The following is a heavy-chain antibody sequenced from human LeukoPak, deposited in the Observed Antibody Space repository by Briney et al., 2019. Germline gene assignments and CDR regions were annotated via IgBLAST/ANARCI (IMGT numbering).Heavy chain of an antibody. CDR2: IYTSGSA. J-gene: IGHJ4*02. CDR3: ARDRKWPLLSDY. D-gene: IGHD1-26*01. CDR1: GGSISSYY. Sequence: SETLSLTCTVSGGSISSYYWSWIRQPAGKGLEWIGRIYTSGSANYNPSLKSRVTMSVDTSKNQFSPKLSSVTAADTAVYYCARDRKWPLLSDYWGQGTLVTVSS. V-gene: IGHV4-4*07.